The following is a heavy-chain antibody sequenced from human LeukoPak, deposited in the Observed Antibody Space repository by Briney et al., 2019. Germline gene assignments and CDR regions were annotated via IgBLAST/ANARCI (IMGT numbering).Heavy chain of an antibody. CDR2: IIPTFGTA. Sequence: GASVKVSCKASLGTFSSNAISGGRQAPGQGLEWMGGIIPTFGTANYAQKFQGRVTITADESTITVYMELSSLTSEDPTVYHSAKDTPPDFPAMLRRDNWFDHWGQGTLVTVSS. CDR3: AKDTPPDFPAMLRRDNWFDH. D-gene: IGHD3-10*02. CDR1: LGTFSSNA. V-gene: IGHV1-69*13. J-gene: IGHJ5*02.